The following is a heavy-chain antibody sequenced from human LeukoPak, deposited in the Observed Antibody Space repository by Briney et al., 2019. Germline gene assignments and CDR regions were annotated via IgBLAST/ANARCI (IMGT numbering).Heavy chain of an antibody. D-gene: IGHD3-22*01. CDR2: IYTSGST. J-gene: IGHJ4*02. V-gene: IGHV4-61*02. Sequence: SETLSLTCTVSGGSISSGSYYWSWIREPAGKGLGWIGRIYTSGSTNYNPSLKSRVTISVDTSKNQFSLKLSSVTAADTAVYYCTRVADYYDSSGYYDYWGQGTLVTVSS. CDR3: TRVADYYDSSGYYDY. CDR1: GGSISSGSYY.